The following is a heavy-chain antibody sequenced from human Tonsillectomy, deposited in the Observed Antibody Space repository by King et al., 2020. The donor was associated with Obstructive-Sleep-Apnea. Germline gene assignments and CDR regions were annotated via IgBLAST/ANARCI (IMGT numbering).Heavy chain of an antibody. CDR3: AREARVGATAFDI. Sequence: VQLVESGGGLVKPGGSLRLYCAASGFTFSSHSMNWVRQAPGKGLEWVSSISSSSRYIYYADSVKDRFTISRDNAKKALYLQINSLRAEDTAVYYCAREARVGATAFDIWGQGTMVSVSS. CDR1: GFTFSSHS. CDR2: ISSSSRYI. J-gene: IGHJ3*02. D-gene: IGHD1-26*01. V-gene: IGHV3-21*01.